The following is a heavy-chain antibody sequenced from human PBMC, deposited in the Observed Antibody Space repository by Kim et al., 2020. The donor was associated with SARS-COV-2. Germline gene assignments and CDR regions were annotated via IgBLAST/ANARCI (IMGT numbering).Heavy chain of an antibody. CDR3: AKDIQPYYYDSSGSLFQH. CDR2: ISWNSGSI. D-gene: IGHD3-22*01. Sequence: GGSLRLSCAASGFTFDDYAMHWVRQAPGKGLEWVSGISWNSGSIGYADSVKGRFTISRDNAKNSLYLQMNSLRAEDTALYYCAKDIQPYYYDSSGSLFQHWGQGTLVTVSS. V-gene: IGHV3-9*01. J-gene: IGHJ1*01. CDR1: GFTFDDYA.